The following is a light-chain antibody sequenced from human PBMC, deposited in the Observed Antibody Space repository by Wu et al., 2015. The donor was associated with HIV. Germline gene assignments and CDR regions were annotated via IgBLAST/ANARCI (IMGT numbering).Light chain of an antibody. Sequence: DIQMTQSPSTLSASVGDSVTITCRASQSLKNWLAWYQQKPGKAPKLLISKASSLESGVPSRFSGSGSGTEFTLTISSLQPDDFATYYCQQYNGNSRTFGQRDQRWKSN. CDR2: KAS. CDR1: QSLKNW. J-gene: IGKJ1*01. CDR3: QQYNGNSRT. V-gene: IGKV1-5*03.